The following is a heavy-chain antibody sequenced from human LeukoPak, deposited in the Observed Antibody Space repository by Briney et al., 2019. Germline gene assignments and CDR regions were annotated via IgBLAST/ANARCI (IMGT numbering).Heavy chain of an antibody. Sequence: SETLSLTCAVYGGSFSGYYWGWIRQPPGKGLEWIGSIYYSGSTYYSPSLKSRVTISVDTSKNQFSLKLRSVTAADTAVYYCARINYYDSSGYLRDEYYFDYWGQGTRVTVSS. V-gene: IGHV4-34*01. CDR1: GGSFSGYY. J-gene: IGHJ4*02. CDR2: IYYSGST. D-gene: IGHD3-22*01. CDR3: ARINYYDSSGYLRDEYYFDY.